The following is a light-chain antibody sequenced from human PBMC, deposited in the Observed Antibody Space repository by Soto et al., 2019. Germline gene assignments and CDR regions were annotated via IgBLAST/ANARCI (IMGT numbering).Light chain of an antibody. J-gene: IGKJ2*01. V-gene: IGKV1-39*01. Sequence: DIQMTQSPSSLSASVGDRVTITCRAGQSTSIYVNWYQQKPGKAPKLLIYAASSLQSGVPSRFRGSESWTDFTLTISSLQPEDFVNYYCQQSYSTPYTFGQGTKLEIK. CDR3: QQSYSTPYT. CDR2: AAS. CDR1: QSTSIY.